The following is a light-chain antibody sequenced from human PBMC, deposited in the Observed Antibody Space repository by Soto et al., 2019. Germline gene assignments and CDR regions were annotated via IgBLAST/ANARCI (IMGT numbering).Light chain of an antibody. CDR1: HSVLNTSNNKTY. Sequence: DIVMTQSPDSLAVSLGERTTIHCMSSHSVLNTSNNKTYLAWYQQKPGLPPKLLIYWASTREVGVPDRFRGSGSGTDFTLSIITLQAEDASVYFCQQYYSPPLSFGGGTHVEIK. V-gene: IGKV4-1*01. J-gene: IGKJ4*01. CDR2: WAS. CDR3: QQYYSPPLS.